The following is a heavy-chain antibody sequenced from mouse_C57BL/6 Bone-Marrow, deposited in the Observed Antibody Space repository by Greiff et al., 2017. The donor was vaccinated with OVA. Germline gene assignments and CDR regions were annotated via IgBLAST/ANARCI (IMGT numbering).Heavy chain of an antibody. CDR1: GYTFTSYW. J-gene: IGHJ4*01. V-gene: IGHV1-53*01. Sequence: QVQLQQPGPELVKPGASVKLSCKASGYTFTSYWMHWVKQRPGPGLEWIGNINPSNGGTNYNEKFKSKATLTVDKSSRTACMQLSSLTSEDSAVYYCSRALLQSFYAMDYWGQGTSVTVSS. CDR2: INPSNGGT. D-gene: IGHD1-2*01. CDR3: SRALLQSFYAMDY.